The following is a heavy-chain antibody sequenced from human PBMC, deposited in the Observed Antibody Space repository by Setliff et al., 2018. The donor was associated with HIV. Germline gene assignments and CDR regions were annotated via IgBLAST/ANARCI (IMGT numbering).Heavy chain of an antibody. CDR2: IYYTGSP. CDR1: GDSISSSIYY. V-gene: IGHV4-39*01. CDR3: ARGGGTSSPIDYHYYIDV. D-gene: IGHD6-6*01. Sequence: SETLSLTCTVSGDSISSSIYYWGWVRQPPGKGLEWIGGIYYTGSPFYNPSLKSRVTIPVDTSNNQFSLKLSSVTAADTAVYYCARGGGTSSPIDYHYYIDVWGKGTTVTVSS. J-gene: IGHJ6*03.